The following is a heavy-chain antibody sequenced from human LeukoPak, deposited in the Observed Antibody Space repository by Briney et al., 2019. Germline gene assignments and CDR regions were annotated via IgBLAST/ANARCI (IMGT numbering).Heavy chain of an antibody. CDR1: GFTFNSYN. J-gene: IGHJ3*02. Sequence: GGSLRLSCAASGFTFNSYNMNWVCQAPGKGLEWVSYISSSSSTIYYADSVQGRFTISRDSAKTSLFLQMNSLRDEDTAVYYCARAYSSSSGRDAFDSWGLGTLVTVPS. CDR2: ISSSSSTI. CDR3: ARAYSSSSGRDAFDS. V-gene: IGHV3-48*02. D-gene: IGHD6-6*01.